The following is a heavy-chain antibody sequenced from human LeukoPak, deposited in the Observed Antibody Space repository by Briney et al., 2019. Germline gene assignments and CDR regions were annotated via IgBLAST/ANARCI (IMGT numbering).Heavy chain of an antibody. J-gene: IGHJ4*02. CDR3: ARSRGSSGSYPFDY. CDR1: GFTFSSYS. V-gene: IGHV3-48*01. D-gene: IGHD1-26*01. CDR2: ISSSSSTI. Sequence: PGGSLRLSCAASGFTFSSYSMNWVRQAPGKGLEWVSYISSSSSTIYYAGSVKGRFTISRDNAKNSLFLQMNSLRAEDTAVYYCARSRGSSGSYPFDYWGQGTLVIVSS.